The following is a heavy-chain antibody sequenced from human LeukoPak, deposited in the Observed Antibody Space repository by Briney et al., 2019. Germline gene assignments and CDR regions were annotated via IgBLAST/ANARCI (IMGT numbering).Heavy chain of an antibody. CDR1: GFTFSDYY. CDR2: XXXXGSTI. Sequence: GGSLRLSCAASGFTFSDYYMSWIRQAPGKGXXXXXXXXXXGSTIYYADSVKGRFTISRDNAKNSLYLQMSSLRAEDTAVYYCASSLTYYYDSSGYNPEIDYWGQGTLVTVSS. CDR3: ASSLTYYYDSSGYNPEIDY. J-gene: IGHJ4*02. D-gene: IGHD3-22*01. V-gene: IGHV3-11*01.